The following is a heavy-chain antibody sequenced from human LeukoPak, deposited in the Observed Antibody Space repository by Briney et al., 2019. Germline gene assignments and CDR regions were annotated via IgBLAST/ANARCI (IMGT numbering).Heavy chain of an antibody. J-gene: IGHJ3*02. CDR3: ARTNSGYESDAFDI. CDR1: GGSISSYY. Sequence: SETLSLTCTVSGGSISSYYWSWIRQPPGKGLEWIGYIYYSGSTNYNPSLKSRVTMSVDTSKNQFSLKLSSVTAADTAVYYCARTNSGYESDAFDIWGQGTMVTVSS. V-gene: IGHV4-59*12. CDR2: IYYSGST. D-gene: IGHD5-12*01.